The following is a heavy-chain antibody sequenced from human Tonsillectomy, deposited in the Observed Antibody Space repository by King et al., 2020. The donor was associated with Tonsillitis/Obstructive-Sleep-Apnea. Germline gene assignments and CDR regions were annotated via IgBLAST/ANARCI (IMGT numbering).Heavy chain of an antibody. Sequence: TLKESGPTLVKPTQTLTLTCTFSGFSLSTSGVGVGWIRQPPGKALQWLALIYWDDDKRYSPSLKSRLTITKDTSKNQVVLAMTNMDPVDTATYYCAYRQEYCRSTSCYPYEVGWFDPWGQGTLVTVSS. CDR2: IYWDDDK. CDR3: AYRQEYCRSTSCYPYEVGWFDP. D-gene: IGHD2-2*01. V-gene: IGHV2-5*02. J-gene: IGHJ5*02. CDR1: GFSLSTSGVG.